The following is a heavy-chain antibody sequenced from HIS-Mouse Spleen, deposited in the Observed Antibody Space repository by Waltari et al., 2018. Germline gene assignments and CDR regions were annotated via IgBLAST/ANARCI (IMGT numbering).Heavy chain of an antibody. CDR2: ISSSSSYI. Sequence: EVQLVESGGGLVKPGGSLRLFCAVSGFTFRSCVMNWVRQAPGKGLEWVSSISSSSSYIYYADSVKGRFTISRDNAKNSLYLQMNSLRAEDTAVYYCARDPSGYDNHWGQGTLVTVSS. V-gene: IGHV3-21*01. CDR3: ARDPSGYDNH. D-gene: IGHD5-12*01. J-gene: IGHJ5*02. CDR1: GFTFRSCV.